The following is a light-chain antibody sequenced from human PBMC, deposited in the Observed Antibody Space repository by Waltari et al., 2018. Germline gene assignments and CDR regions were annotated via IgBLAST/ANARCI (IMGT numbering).Light chain of an antibody. CDR2: DAS. CDR3: QQVDSFPRT. V-gene: IGKV1-12*01. Sequence: DIQMTQSPSSVSASVGGRVTLTCRASQGISSRLAWYQQKPGKAPKLLIYDASSLHSGVPSRFSGSGSGTEFTLTISSLQPEDFATYYCQQVDSFPRTFGQGTKVEVK. J-gene: IGKJ1*01. CDR1: QGISSR.